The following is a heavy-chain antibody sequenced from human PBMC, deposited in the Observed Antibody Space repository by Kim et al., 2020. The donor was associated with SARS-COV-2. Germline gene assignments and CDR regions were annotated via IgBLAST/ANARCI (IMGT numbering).Heavy chain of an antibody. V-gene: IGHV3-43*01. J-gene: IGHJ6*02. CDR2: ISWDGGST. Sequence: GGSLRLSCAASGFTFDDYTMHWVRQAPGQGLEWVSLISWDGGSTYYADSVKGRFTISRDNSTNSLYLQMNSLRTEDTALYYCAKGGWYCSGGSCYTSSYYYYGMDVWGQGTTVTVSS. D-gene: IGHD2-15*01. CDR1: GFTFDDYT. CDR3: AKGGWYCSGGSCYTSSYYYYGMDV.